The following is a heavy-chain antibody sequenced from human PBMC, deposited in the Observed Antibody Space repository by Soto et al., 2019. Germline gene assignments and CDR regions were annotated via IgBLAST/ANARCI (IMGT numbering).Heavy chain of an antibody. J-gene: IGHJ5*02. CDR1: GYTFTSYG. Sequence: ASVKVSWKASGYTFTSYGIHWWRQAPGQRLEWMGWINAANGDTKYSPKFQGRVTITRDTSASTAYMELSSLRSEDTAVYYCVRRHVSATGIDWFDPWGQGTLVTVSS. CDR3: VRRHVSATGIDWFDP. D-gene: IGHD6-13*01. V-gene: IGHV1-3*01. CDR2: INAANGDT.